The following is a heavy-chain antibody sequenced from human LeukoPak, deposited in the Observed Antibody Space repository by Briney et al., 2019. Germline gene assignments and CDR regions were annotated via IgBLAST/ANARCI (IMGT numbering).Heavy chain of an antibody. CDR2: IYTSGST. J-gene: IGHJ4*02. V-gene: IGHV4-61*02. CDR3: ARLWSTDCSGGSCPHQPNS. CDR1: GGSISSGSCY. Sequence: SETLSLTCTVSGGSISSGSCYWSWIRQPAGKGLEWIGRIYTSGSTNYNPSLKSRVTISVDTSKNQFSLKLRSVTAADTAMYYCARLWSTDCSGGSCPHQPNSWGQGTLVTVSS. D-gene: IGHD2-15*01.